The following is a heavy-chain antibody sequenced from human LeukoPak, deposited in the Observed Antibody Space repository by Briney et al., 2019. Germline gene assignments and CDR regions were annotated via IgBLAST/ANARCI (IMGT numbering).Heavy chain of an antibody. CDR3: ARDIGLAH. V-gene: IGHV4-4*07. Sequence: PSETLSLTCTVSGASIRTYFWSWFRQPAGKGLEWIGRVHSNGDTYYIPSLESRVTVSMDTSKNQFALNLTSLTAADTAVYYCARDIGLAHWGQGTLVTVSS. D-gene: IGHD3-16*02. CDR2: VHSNGDT. J-gene: IGHJ4*02. CDR1: GASIRTYF.